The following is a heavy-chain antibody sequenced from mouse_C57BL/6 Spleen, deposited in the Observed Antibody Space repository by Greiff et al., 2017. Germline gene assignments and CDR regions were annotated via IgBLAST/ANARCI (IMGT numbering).Heavy chain of an antibody. J-gene: IGHJ2*01. CDR2: IYPGDGDT. Sequence: QVQLQQSGAELVKPGASVKISCKASGYAFSSYWMNWVKQRPGKGLEWIGQIYPGDGDTNYNGKFKGKATLTADKSSSTAYMQLSSLTSEDSAVYFCARSGTGGHDFDDWGQGTTLTASS. CDR1: GYAFSSYW. V-gene: IGHV1-80*01. D-gene: IGHD3-3*01. CDR3: ARSGTGGHDFDD.